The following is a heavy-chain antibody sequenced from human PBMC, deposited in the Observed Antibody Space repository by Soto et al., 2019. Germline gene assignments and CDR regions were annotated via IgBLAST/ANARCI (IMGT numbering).Heavy chain of an antibody. V-gene: IGHV4-4*02. Sequence: WETLTLTCGVSVDYVSSVNWWSWVREAPGKGLEWIGEIYHSETTNYNPSLTGRVTMSIDKSKNQFSLNLTSVTAADTAVYYCARLTGFFIISPFEPWGQGTVVTVS. J-gene: IGHJ5*02. D-gene: IGHD3-10*01. CDR1: VDYVSSVNW. CDR2: IYHSETT. CDR3: ARLTGFFIISPFEP.